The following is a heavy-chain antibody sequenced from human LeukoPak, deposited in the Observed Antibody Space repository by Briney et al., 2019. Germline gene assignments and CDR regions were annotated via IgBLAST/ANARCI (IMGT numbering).Heavy chain of an antibody. Sequence: SETLSLTCAVSGGSISSGGHSWSWIRHPPGKGRECIGDIYHSGSTYYNPSLKSRVTISLNRSKNQFSLKLSSVTAADTAVYYCARGPPFTVTTSYYFDFWGQGTLVTVSS. CDR3: ARGPPFTVTTSYYFDF. CDR1: GGSISSGGHS. D-gene: IGHD4-17*01. J-gene: IGHJ4*02. CDR2: IYHSGST. V-gene: IGHV4-30-2*01.